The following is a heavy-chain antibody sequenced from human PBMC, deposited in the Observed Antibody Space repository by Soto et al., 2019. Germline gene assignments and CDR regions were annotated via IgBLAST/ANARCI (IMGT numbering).Heavy chain of an antibody. CDR1: GGTFSSYA. V-gene: IGHV1-69*06. CDR2: IIPIFGTA. J-gene: IGHJ4*02. D-gene: IGHD2-2*01. Sequence: ASVKVSCKASGGTFSSYAISWVRQAPGQGLVWMGGIIPIFGTANYEQKFQGRVTITADKSTSTAYMELSSLSSEDTAVYYCAGGRNKVVVPAAYYFDSWGQGTQVTVSS. CDR3: AGGRNKVVVPAAYYFDS.